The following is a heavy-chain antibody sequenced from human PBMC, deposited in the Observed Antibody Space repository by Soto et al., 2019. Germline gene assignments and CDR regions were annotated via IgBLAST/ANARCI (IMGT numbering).Heavy chain of an antibody. V-gene: IGHV1-69*06. J-gene: IGHJ6*02. Sequence: QVQLLQSGAEVKKPGSSVKVSCKVSGGAFTNYALNWVRHGPGQGLEWLGGIIPLPNTSNYSLQCLGRVTVTTDISSTTFYMELNSLTSDDTATYYCASWSNWNPLYYDGLDVLGHGTTVTV. CDR3: ASWSNWNPLYYDGLDV. CDR1: GGAFTNYA. D-gene: IGHD1-20*01. CDR2: IIPLPNTS.